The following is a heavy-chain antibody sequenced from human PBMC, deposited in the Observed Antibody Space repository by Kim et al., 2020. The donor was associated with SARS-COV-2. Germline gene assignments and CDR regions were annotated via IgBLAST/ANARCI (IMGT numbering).Heavy chain of an antibody. J-gene: IGHJ5*02. D-gene: IGHD1-26*01. CDR2: ISYDGSNN. CDR1: GFTFSSYA. CDR3: ARPYSGSYYSWFDP. Sequence: GGSLRLSCAASGFTFSSYAMHWVRQAPGKGLEWVAVISYDGSNNYYADSLKGPFTISRDNSKNTLYLQMNSLRAEDTAVYFCARPYSGSYYSWFDPWGQGTLVTVFS. V-gene: IGHV3-30*04.